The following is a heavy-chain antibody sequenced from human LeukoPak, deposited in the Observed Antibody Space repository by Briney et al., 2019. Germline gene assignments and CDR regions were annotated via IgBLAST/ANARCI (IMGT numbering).Heavy chain of an antibody. CDR2: IYYSGST. J-gene: IGHJ4*02. D-gene: IGHD3-22*01. Sequence: PSETLSLTCTVSGGSISSSSYYWGWIRQPPGKGLEWIGSIYYSGSTYYNPSPKSRVTISVDTSKNQFSLKLSSVTAADTAVYYCARGPMIITYFDYWGQGTLVTVSS. CDR3: ARGPMIITYFDY. CDR1: GGSISSSSYY. V-gene: IGHV4-39*01.